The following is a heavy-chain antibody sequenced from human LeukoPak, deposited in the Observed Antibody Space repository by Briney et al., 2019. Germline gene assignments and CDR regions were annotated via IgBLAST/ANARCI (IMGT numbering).Heavy chain of an antibody. J-gene: IGHJ4*02. D-gene: IGHD4-23*01. V-gene: IGHV1-46*01. Sequence: ASVKVSCKASGYTFTSYYMHWVRQAPGQGLEWMGIINPSGGSTSYAQKFQGRVTMTRDTSTSTVYMELSSLRSEDTAVYYCARDRGRTVVTPGPFSSDYWGQGTLVTVSS. CDR3: ARDRGRTVVTPGPFSSDY. CDR1: GYTFTSYY. CDR2: INPSGGST.